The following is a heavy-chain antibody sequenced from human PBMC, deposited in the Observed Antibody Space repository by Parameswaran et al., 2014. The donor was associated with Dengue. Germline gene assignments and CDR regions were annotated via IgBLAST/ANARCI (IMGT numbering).Heavy chain of an antibody. Sequence: WVRQAPGQRPEWMGWINPGNGNTKYSQKFQGRVTITRDTSASTAYMELSTLRSEDTAIYYCVRSVAAAAGSYNWFDPWGKGTLVTVSS. CDR3: VRSVAAAAGSYNWFDP. D-gene: IGHD6-13*01. V-gene: IGHV1-3*01. CDR2: INPGNGNT. J-gene: IGHJ5*02.